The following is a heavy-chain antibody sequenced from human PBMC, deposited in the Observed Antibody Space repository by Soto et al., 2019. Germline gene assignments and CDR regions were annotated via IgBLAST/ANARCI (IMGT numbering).Heavy chain of an antibody. V-gene: IGHV6-1*01. J-gene: IGHJ4*02. CDR2: TYYRSKWYY. CDR3: ARDGGTGDDFWDY. CDR1: GDSVSSYSAA. D-gene: IGHD3-3*01. Sequence: SQTLSLTCAISGDSVSSYSAAWNWIRQSPSRGLEWLGRTYYRSKWYYDYAVSVKSRITINPDTSRNQFSLLLNSVTPEDTAVCFCARDGGTGDDFWDYWGQGTLVTVPS.